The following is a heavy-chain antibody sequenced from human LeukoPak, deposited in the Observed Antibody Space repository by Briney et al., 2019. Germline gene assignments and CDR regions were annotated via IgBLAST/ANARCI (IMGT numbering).Heavy chain of an antibody. CDR3: ARESYYYDSSGYYRPDAFDI. D-gene: IGHD3-22*01. Sequence: GASVKVSCKASGYTFTGYYMHWVRQAPGQGLEWMGWINPNSGGTNYAQKFQGRVTMTRDTSISTAYMELSRLRSDDTAVYYCARESYYYDSSGYYRPDAFDIWGQGTMVTVSS. CDR2: INPNSGGT. V-gene: IGHV1-2*02. CDR1: GYTFTGYY. J-gene: IGHJ3*02.